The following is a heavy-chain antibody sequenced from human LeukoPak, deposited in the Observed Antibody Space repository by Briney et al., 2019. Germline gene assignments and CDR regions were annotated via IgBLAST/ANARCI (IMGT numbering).Heavy chain of an antibody. CDR1: SGSISSYY. Sequence: PSETLSLTCTVSSGSISSYYWSWIRQPPGKGLEWIGEINHSGSTNYNPSLKSRVTISVDTSKNQFSLKLSSVTAADTAVYYCASTGYSSYTDYWGQGTLVTVSS. D-gene: IGHD6-19*01. V-gene: IGHV4-34*01. CDR2: INHSGST. CDR3: ASTGYSSYTDY. J-gene: IGHJ4*02.